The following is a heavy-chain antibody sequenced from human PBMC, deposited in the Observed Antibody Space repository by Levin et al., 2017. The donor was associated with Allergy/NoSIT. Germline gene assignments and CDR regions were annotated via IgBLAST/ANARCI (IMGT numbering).Heavy chain of an antibody. Sequence: GESLKISCEVSGYSFTTYWIGWVRQMPGKGLEWMGIIYPGDSDTRYSPSFQGQVTISVDKSTNTAYLQWSSLRASDTAIYYCARHDRDSSSWTPFDYWGQGTLVTVSS. CDR1: GYSFTTYW. D-gene: IGHD6-13*01. V-gene: IGHV5-51*01. CDR3: ARHDRDSSSWTPFDY. CDR2: IYPGDSDT. J-gene: IGHJ4*02.